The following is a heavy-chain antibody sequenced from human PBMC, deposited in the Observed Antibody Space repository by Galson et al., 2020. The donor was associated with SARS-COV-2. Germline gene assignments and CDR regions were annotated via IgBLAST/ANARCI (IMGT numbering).Heavy chain of an antibody. V-gene: IGHV3-23*01. CDR1: GFSFSAYA. J-gene: IGHJ4*02. D-gene: IGHD3-3*01. Sequence: GESLKISCAASGFSFSAYAMTWVRHIPEKGFQWVSTITGSGGTTYSADSVRGRFTISRDTSTNTLYLQMNNLRVEDTAVYFCARSQYNFWSGASTRYYFDSWGRGTLVTVSS. CDR3: ARSQYNFWSGASTRYYFDS. CDR2: ITGSGGTT.